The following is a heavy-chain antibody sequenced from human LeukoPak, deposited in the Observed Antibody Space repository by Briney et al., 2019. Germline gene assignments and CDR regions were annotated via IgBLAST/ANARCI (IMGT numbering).Heavy chain of an antibody. Sequence: PSETLSLTCTVSGGSITSSSYYWGWIRQPPGKGLEWIGSIYYSGSTYYNPSLKSRVTISVDTSKIQFSLKLSSVTAADTAVYYCARHLAESSYYYYYYMDVWGKGTTVTVSS. CDR1: GGSITSSSYY. J-gene: IGHJ6*03. CDR3: ARHLAESSYYYYYYMDV. CDR2: IYYSGST. V-gene: IGHV4-39*01. D-gene: IGHD3-3*02.